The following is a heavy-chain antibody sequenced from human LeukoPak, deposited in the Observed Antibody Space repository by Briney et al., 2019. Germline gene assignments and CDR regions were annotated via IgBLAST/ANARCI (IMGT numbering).Heavy chain of an antibody. CDR3: AHNKSGSYKFDY. CDR1: AFTFNNYA. CDR2: IFSSGGTT. Sequence: PGGSLRLSCAASAFTFNNYAMSWVRQAPGKGLEWVSGIFSSGGTTYYADSVKGRFTISRDNSKNTVYLQMHSLRAEDTAVYYCAHNKSGSYKFDYWGQGTLVTVSS. D-gene: IGHD1-26*01. V-gene: IGHV3-23*01. J-gene: IGHJ4*02.